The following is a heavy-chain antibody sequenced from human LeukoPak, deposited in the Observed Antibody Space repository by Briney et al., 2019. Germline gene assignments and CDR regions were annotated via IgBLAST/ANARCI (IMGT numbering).Heavy chain of an antibody. Sequence: GGSVRLSCAASGFTVSNAWMSWVRQAPGKWLEWVVRIKSKTDGGTTDYAAPVKGRFTISRDDSKNTLYLQMNSLKTEDTAVYYCTTESPVAGFDYWGQGNLVTVSS. CDR3: TTESPVAGFDY. CDR2: IKSKTDGGTT. V-gene: IGHV3-15*01. CDR1: GFTVSNAW. D-gene: IGHD6-19*01. J-gene: IGHJ4*02.